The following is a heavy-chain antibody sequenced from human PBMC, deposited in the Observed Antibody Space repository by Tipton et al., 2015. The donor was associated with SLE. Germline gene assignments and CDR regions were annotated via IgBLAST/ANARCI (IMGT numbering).Heavy chain of an antibody. Sequence: TLSLTCTVSGGSISSSSYYWGWIRQPPGKGLEWIGSIHHTGSTYYNASLKSRVTISVDTFKNQFSLRLSSVTAADTAVYYCARAGGHNYDSSGYHSEAFDIWGQGTMVTVSS. V-gene: IGHV4-39*07. CDR1: GGSISSSSYY. J-gene: IGHJ3*02. D-gene: IGHD3-22*01. CDR2: IHHTGST. CDR3: ARAGGHNYDSSGYHSEAFDI.